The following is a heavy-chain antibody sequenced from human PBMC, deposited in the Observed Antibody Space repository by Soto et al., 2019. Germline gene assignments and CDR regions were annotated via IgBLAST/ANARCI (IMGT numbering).Heavy chain of an antibody. CDR1: GDSISNSRW. V-gene: IGHV4-4*02. J-gene: IGHJ3*01. CDR2: IFHSGDT. Sequence: QVQLQESGPGLVKPSGTLSLTCAVSGDSISNSRWWTWVRQPPGKGLEWIGDIFHSGDTNYNPSLTSRVFVSVDTSQHQFPLKVSSVTAADTAVYYCAYSTGWYRHDVWGQGTLVTVSS. D-gene: IGHD6-19*01. CDR3: AYSTGWYRHDV.